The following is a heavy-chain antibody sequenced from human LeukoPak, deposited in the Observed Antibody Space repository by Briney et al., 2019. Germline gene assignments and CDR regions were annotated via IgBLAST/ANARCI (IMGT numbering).Heavy chain of an antibody. J-gene: IGHJ4*02. CDR1: GGSFSGYY. V-gene: IGHV4-34*01. CDR3: ARGRYYDFWSGYFYFDY. CDR2: INHSGST. Sequence: SETLSLTCAVYGGSFSGYYWSWIRQPPGKGLEWMGEINHSGSTNYNPSLKSRVTISVDTSKNQFSLKLSSVTAADTAVYYCARGRYYDFWSGYFYFDYWGQGTLVTVSS. D-gene: IGHD3-3*01.